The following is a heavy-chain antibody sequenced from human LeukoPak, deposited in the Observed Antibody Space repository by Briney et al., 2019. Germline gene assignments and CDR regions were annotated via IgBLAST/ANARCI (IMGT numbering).Heavy chain of an antibody. D-gene: IGHD4/OR15-4a*01. CDR1: GGSISSSSYY. V-gene: IGHV4-39*01. CDR3: ARRGAHAFHI. CDR2: IYYSGST. Sequence: SETLSLTCTVSGGSISSSSYYWDWIRQPPGKRLEWIGSIYYSGSTYYNPSLQSRVTISVDTSKNQFSLTLTSVTAADTAVYYCARRGAHAFHIWGQGTMVTVSS. J-gene: IGHJ3*02.